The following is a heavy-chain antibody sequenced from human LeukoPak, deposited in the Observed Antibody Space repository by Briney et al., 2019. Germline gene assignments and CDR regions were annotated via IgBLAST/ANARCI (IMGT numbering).Heavy chain of an antibody. D-gene: IGHD1-20*01. V-gene: IGHV4-34*01. CDR3: ARGVTGTYFRR. Sequence: SETLSLTCAVYGGSFSGYYWSWIRQPPGKGLEWIGEINHSGSTNYNPSLKSRVTISVDTSKNQFSLKLSSATAADTAVYYCARGVTGTYFRRWGQGTLVTVSS. CDR1: GGSFSGYY. J-gene: IGHJ4*02. CDR2: INHSGST.